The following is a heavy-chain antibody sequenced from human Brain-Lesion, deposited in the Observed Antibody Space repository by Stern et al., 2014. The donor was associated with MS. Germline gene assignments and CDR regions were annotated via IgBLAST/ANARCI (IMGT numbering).Heavy chain of an antibody. CDR3: ARAHVDTXXXFDP. CDR1: GFTFSTYW. D-gene: IGHD5-18*01. Sequence: QLVQSGGDLVQPGGSLTLSCTASGFTFSTYWMHWVRQAPGKGLVWVSRINGDGSRTSYADSVKGRFTISRDNAKNTLYVQMNSLRVEDTAVYYCARAHVDTXXXFDPWGQGTLVTVSS. J-gene: IGHJ5*02. CDR2: INGDGSRT. V-gene: IGHV3-74*02.